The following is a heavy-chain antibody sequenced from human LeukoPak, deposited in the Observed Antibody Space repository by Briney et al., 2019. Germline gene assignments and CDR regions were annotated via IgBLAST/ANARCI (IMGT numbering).Heavy chain of an antibody. Sequence: TSETQSLTCTVSGGSISSYYWSWIRQPPGKGLEWIGYIYYSGSTNYNPSLKSRVTISVDTSKNQFSLKLTSVTAADTAIYYCARGGRSSGWLEERFWRFEYWGQGTLGTVSS. CDR1: GGSISSYY. J-gene: IGHJ4*02. D-gene: IGHD6-19*01. CDR2: IYYSGST. V-gene: IGHV4-59*01. CDR3: ARGGRSSGWLEERFWRFEY.